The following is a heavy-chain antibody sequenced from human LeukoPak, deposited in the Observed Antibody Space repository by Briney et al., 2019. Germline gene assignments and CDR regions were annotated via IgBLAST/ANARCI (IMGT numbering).Heavy chain of an antibody. Sequence: SSETLSLTCAVSGGSISSGGYSWSWIRQPPGKGLEWIGYIYHSGSTYYNPSLKSRVTISVDRSKNQFSLKLSSVTAADTAVYYCASAQHYYDILTGYTSWGQGTLVTVSS. D-gene: IGHD3-9*01. CDR3: ASAQHYYDILTGYTS. CDR2: IYHSGST. CDR1: GGSISSGGYS. V-gene: IGHV4-30-2*01. J-gene: IGHJ4*02.